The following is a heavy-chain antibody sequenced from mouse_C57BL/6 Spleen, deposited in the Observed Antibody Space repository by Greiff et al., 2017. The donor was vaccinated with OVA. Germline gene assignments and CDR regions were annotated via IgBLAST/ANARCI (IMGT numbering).Heavy chain of an antibody. CDR2: IYPGDGDT. D-gene: IGHD1-1*01. Sequence: QVQLQQSGPELVKPGASVKISCKASGYAFSSSWMNWVKQRPGKGLEWIGRIYPGDGDTNYNGKFKGQATLTADKSSSTAYMQLSSLTSEDAAVYFCASGFITTVVRYAMDYWGQGTSVTVSS. J-gene: IGHJ4*01. CDR1: GYAFSSSW. CDR3: ASGFITTVVRYAMDY. V-gene: IGHV1-82*01.